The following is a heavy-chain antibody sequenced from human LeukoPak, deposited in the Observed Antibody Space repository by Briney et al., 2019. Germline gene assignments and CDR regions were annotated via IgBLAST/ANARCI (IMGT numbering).Heavy chain of an antibody. Sequence: SVKVSCKASGGTFSSYAISWVRQAPGQGPEWMGGIIPIFGTANYAQKFQGRVTITTDESTSTAYMELSSLRSEDTAVYYCATLPDSSGYFDAFDIWGQGTMVTVSS. CDR1: GGTFSSYA. D-gene: IGHD3-22*01. V-gene: IGHV1-69*05. CDR2: IIPIFGTA. J-gene: IGHJ3*02. CDR3: ATLPDSSGYFDAFDI.